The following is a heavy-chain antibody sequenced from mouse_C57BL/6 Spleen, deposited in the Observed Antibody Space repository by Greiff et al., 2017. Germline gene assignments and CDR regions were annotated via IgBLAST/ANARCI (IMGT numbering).Heavy chain of an antibody. CDR2: IDPEDGDT. Sequence: VQLQQSGAELVRPGASVKFSCTASGFNIKDYYMHWVKQRPEQGLEWIGRIDPEDGDTQYAPKFKGKATMTADTTSNTAYLQLSSLTSEDTAVYYCTDFGDDFRYFDVWGKGTTVTVSS. J-gene: IGHJ1*03. CDR1: GFNIKDYY. V-gene: IGHV14-1*01. D-gene: IGHD2-2*01. CDR3: TDFGDDFRYFDV.